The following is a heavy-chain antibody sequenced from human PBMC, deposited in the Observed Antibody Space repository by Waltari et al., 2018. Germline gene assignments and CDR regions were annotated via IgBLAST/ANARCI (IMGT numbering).Heavy chain of an antibody. V-gene: IGHV3-30*02. Sequence: QVHLVESGGGVVQPGGSLRLSCAASGFSFNNYAMHWVRQAPGKVLWLVAFVGHNVSYKFYSDSVTGRFTISRDNSKNTLYFQMNSLRAEDTAMYYCATDGSASRLVRYYLDHWGPGTLVTVSS. CDR1: GFSFNNYA. CDR3: ATDGSASRLVRYYLDH. J-gene: IGHJ4*02. D-gene: IGHD2-8*02. CDR2: VGHNVSYK.